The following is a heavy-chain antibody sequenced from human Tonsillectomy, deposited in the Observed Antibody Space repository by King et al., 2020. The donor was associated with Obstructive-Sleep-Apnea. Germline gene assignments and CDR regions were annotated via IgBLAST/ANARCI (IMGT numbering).Heavy chain of an antibody. CDR3: AKGDSRGYYFFDY. V-gene: IGHV3-23*04. CDR1: GFTFSIYA. CDR2: ISYSGGST. D-gene: IGHD3-22*01. Sequence: VQLVESGGGLVQPGGSLRLSCAASGFTFSIYAMSWVRQATGKGLEWVSGISYSGGSTYYADSVKGRFTISRDNSKNTLYLQMNSLRAEDTAAYYCAKGDSRGYYFFDYWGQGTLVTVSS. J-gene: IGHJ4*02.